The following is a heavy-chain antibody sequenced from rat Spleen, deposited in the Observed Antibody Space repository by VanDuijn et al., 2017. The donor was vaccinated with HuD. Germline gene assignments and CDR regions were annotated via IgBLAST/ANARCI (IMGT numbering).Heavy chain of an antibody. V-gene: IGHV5-58*01. D-gene: IGHD1-5*01. CDR2: ISTDGGSS. Sequence: EVQLVETGGGLVQPGRSLKLSCVTSGFTFSSFWMYWIRQAPGKGLEWVSSISTDGGSSYYPDSVKGRFTISRDNVKNTQYLQMDSLRSEDTATYYCARLGYNPFDSWGQGVMVTVSS. CDR3: ARLGYNPFDS. J-gene: IGHJ2*01. CDR1: GFTFSSFW.